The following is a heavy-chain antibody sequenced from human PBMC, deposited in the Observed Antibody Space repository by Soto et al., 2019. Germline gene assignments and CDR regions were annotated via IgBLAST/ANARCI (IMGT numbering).Heavy chain of an antibody. CDR1: GYNFISYG. D-gene: IGHD2-8*01. CDR3: ARDSRSAEGVDL. J-gene: IGHJ5*02. V-gene: IGHV1-18*01. Sequence: QVHLVQSGAEVKKPGASVKVSCKASGYNFISYGISWVRQAPGQGLEWMGWISAYNGDTKFAEKLQGRVTMTTDRPTTVYMELRSLRYDDTAVYYCARDSRSAEGVDLWGQGTLVTVSS. CDR2: ISAYNGDT.